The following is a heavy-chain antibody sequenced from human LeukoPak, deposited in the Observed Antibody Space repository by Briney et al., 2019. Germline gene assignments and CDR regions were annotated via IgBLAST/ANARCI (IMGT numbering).Heavy chain of an antibody. J-gene: IGHJ3*02. Sequence: GASVKVSCKTSGYTFYNYGLTWVRQAPGQGLQWVGWVSPYSGNTNYAQKVQDRVLMTTDTSTNTAYMELSRLRSDDTAVYYCARDRLDAFDIWGQGTMVTVSS. CDR2: VSPYSGNT. CDR1: GYTFYNYG. D-gene: IGHD6-25*01. V-gene: IGHV1-18*01. CDR3: ARDRLDAFDI.